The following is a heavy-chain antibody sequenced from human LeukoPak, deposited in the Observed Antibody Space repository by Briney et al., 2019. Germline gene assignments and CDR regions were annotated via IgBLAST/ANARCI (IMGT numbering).Heavy chain of an antibody. CDR1: GVSIDITNY. CDR3: TREDRPFCPFAY. V-gene: IGHV4-4*02. D-gene: IGHD3-22*01. J-gene: IGHJ4*02. CDR2: ISHDGTT. Sequence: SETLSLTCGVSGVSIDITNYWSWVRQAPGKGLEWIGEISHDGTTNYNPSLRSRVAMSLDRANNQFSLSLTSVTAADTAVYYCTREDRPFCPFAYWGQGVLVTVSS.